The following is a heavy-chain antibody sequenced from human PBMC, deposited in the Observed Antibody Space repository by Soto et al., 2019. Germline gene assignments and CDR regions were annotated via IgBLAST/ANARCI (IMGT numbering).Heavy chain of an antibody. CDR2: IYYSGST. Sequence: SETLSLTCTVSGCSISSYYWSWIRQPPGKGLEWIGYIYYSGSTNYNPSLKSRVTISVDTSKNQFSLKLSSVTAADTAVYYCARVSLWEDSSGYWRAFDIWGLATMVTVSS. CDR1: GCSISSYY. CDR3: ARVSLWEDSSGYWRAFDI. V-gene: IGHV4-59*01. D-gene: IGHD3-22*01. J-gene: IGHJ3*02.